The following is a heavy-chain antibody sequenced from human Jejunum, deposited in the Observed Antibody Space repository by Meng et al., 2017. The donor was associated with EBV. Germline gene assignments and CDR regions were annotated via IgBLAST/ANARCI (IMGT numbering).Heavy chain of an antibody. Sequence: QGLPLQPAALLMPPGASVNVVCKASDLAYTSYAMPWDRQATGQRIEWMGWINDGSGYTRYSKKFQGKVTLTRDTSASIVYMELSSLRSEDTAVYFCARESGSELEQPNYNWFGPWGQGTLVTASS. CDR1: DLAYTSYA. J-gene: IGHJ5*02. CDR3: ARESGSELEQPNYNWFGP. D-gene: IGHD1/OR15-1a*01. V-gene: IGHV1-3*01. CDR2: INDGSGYT.